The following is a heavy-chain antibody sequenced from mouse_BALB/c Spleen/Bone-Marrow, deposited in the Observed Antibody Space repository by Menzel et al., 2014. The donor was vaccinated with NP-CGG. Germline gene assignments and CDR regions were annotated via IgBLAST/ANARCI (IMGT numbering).Heavy chain of an antibody. CDR3: ARDSYYYGSSYWYFDV. V-gene: IGHV5-4*02. Sequence: EVQLQQSGGGLVKPGGSLKLSCAASGFTFSDYYMYWVRQTPEKGLEWVATISDGGSYTYYPDSVKGRFTISRDNAKNSLYLQMTSLKSEETAMYYCARDSYYYGSSYWYFDVWGAGTTVTVSS. D-gene: IGHD1-1*01. CDR1: GFTFSDYY. J-gene: IGHJ1*01. CDR2: ISDGGSYT.